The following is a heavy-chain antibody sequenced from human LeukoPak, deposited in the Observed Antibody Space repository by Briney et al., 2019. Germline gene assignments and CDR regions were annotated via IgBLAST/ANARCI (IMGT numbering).Heavy chain of an antibody. D-gene: IGHD6-19*01. V-gene: IGHV3-21*01. J-gene: IGHJ4*02. CDR3: ARDPTAVAGQYYFDY. CDR1: GFNFSGYS. Sequence: PGGSLRLSCAASGFNFSGYSMNWVRQAPGKGLEWVSSISSSSSYIYYADSVKGRFTISRDNAKNSLYLQMNSLRAEDTAVYYCARDPTAVAGQYYFDYWGQGTLVTVSS. CDR2: ISSSSSYI.